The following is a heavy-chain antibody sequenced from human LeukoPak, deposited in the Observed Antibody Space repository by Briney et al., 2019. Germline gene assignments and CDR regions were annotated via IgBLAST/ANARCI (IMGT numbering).Heavy chain of an antibody. J-gene: IGHJ4*02. CDR1: GYSFTSYW. D-gene: IGHD6-19*01. CDR2: IYPGDSDP. Sequence: GESVKISCKGSGYSFTSYWIGWVRQMPGKGLEWMGIIYPGDSDPRYSPAFQGQVPISAQKSISTAYLQWSSLKASDTAMYYCASQARHSSGSFDYWGQGTLVTVSS. V-gene: IGHV5-51*01. CDR3: ASQARHSSGSFDY.